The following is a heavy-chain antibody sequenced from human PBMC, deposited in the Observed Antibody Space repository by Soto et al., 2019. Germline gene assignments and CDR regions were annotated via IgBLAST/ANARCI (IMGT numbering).Heavy chain of an antibody. J-gene: IGHJ4*02. Sequence: GGVLRLSCAASAFPFTNYWMNWVRQTPGKGLMWVSRISPDGSDVGYADSVEGRFTVSRDNAKSTLYLQMHSLRAEDTAMYYCACWGHIVPVAPSDFDRWGQGTLVTVSS. D-gene: IGHD2-8*02. CDR2: ISPDGSDV. V-gene: IGHV3-74*01. CDR1: AFPFTNYW. CDR3: ACWGHIVPVAPSDFDR.